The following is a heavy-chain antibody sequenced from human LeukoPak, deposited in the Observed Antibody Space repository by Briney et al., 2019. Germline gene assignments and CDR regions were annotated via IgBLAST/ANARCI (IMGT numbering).Heavy chain of an antibody. CDR3: ARAPHSVVVVKTYYFDY. CDR2: IYYSGST. V-gene: IGHV4-59*01. Sequence: SETLSLTCTVSGGSISSYYWSWIRQPPGKGLEWIGYIYYSGSTNYNPSLKSRVTISVDTSKNQFSLKLSSVTAADTAVYYCARAPHSVVVVKTYYFDYWGQGTLVTVSS. J-gene: IGHJ4*02. CDR1: GGSISSYY. D-gene: IGHD3-22*01.